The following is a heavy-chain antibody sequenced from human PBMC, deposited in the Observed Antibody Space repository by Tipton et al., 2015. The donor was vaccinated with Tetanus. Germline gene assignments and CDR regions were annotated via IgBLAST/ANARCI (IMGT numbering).Heavy chain of an antibody. J-gene: IGHJ1*01. D-gene: IGHD6-19*01. CDR3: ARGGYSNQWLVRVEYFQH. CDR1: GYSISSGYY. V-gene: IGHV4-38-2*01. Sequence: TLSLTCAVSGYSISSGYYWGWIRQPPGKGLEWIGSIYHSGSTYYNPSLKSRVTISVDTSKNQFSRKLSSVTAADTAVYYCARGGYSNQWLVRVEYFQHWGQGTLVTVSS. CDR2: IYHSGST.